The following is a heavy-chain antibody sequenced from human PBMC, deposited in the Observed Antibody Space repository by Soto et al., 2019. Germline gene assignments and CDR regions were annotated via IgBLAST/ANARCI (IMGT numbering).Heavy chain of an antibody. CDR3: AAVTWNDLHYYYGMDV. CDR1: GFTFTSSA. J-gene: IGHJ6*02. D-gene: IGHD1-1*01. Sequence: GASVKVSCKASGFTFTSSAVQWVRQARGQRLEWIGWIVVGSGNTNYAQKFQERVTITRDMSTSTAYMELSSLRSEDTAVYYCAAVTWNDLHYYYGMDVWGQGTTVTVSS. V-gene: IGHV1-58*01. CDR2: IVVGSGNT.